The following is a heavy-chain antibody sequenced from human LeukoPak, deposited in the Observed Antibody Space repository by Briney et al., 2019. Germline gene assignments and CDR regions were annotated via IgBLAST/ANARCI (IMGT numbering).Heavy chain of an antibody. J-gene: IGHJ4*02. CDR2: IYSSGNT. CDR3: ARHLSGTTMAHYFDH. V-gene: IGHV4-39*01. Sequence: KSSETLSLTCTVSGASISSGRNYWGWIRQSPGKGLEWIASIYSSGNTYYNPSLQSRVSVSVDTSKNQFSVRLSSLTAADTAVYNCARHLSGTTMAHYFDHWGQGTVVTVSS. CDR1: GASISSGRNY. D-gene: IGHD1-1*01.